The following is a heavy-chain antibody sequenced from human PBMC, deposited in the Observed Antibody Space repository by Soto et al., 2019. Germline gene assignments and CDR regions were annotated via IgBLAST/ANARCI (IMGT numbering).Heavy chain of an antibody. CDR1: GGSISSGDYY. V-gene: IGHV4-30-4*01. CDR2: IYYSGST. D-gene: IGHD1-26*01. J-gene: IGHJ4*02. CDR3: ARGELASACTFDY. Sequence: SETLSLTCTVSGGSISSGDYYWSWIRQPPGKGLEWIGYIYYSGSTYYNPSLKSRVTISVDTSKNQFSLKLSSVTAADTTVYYRARGELASACTFDYWGQGTMVTVSS.